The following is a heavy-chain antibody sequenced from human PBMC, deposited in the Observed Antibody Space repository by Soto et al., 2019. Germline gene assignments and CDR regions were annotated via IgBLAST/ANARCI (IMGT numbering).Heavy chain of an antibody. J-gene: IGHJ4*02. CDR1: GGSISSSSYY. CDR2: IYYSGST. D-gene: IGHD3-10*01. CDR3: ARDGITMVRGVDATEGFDY. Sequence: SETLSLTCTVSGGSISSSSYYWGWIRQPPGKGLEWIGSIYYSGSTYYNPSLKSRVTISVDTSKNQFSLKLSSVTAADTAVYYCARDGITMVRGVDATEGFDYWGQGTLVTVSS. V-gene: IGHV4-39*02.